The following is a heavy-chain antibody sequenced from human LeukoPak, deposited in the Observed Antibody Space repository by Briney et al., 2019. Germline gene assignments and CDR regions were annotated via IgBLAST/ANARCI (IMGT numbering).Heavy chain of an antibody. D-gene: IGHD3-22*01. CDR2: IIPILGIA. Sequence: ASVKVSCKASGGTFSSYAISWVRQAPGQGLEWMGRIIPILGIANYAQKFQGRVTITADKSTSTAYMELSSLRSEDTAVCYCASSVYYYDSSGYYYSLINWGQGTLVTVS. CDR1: GGTFSSYA. CDR3: ASSVYYYDSSGYYYSLIN. V-gene: IGHV1-69*04. J-gene: IGHJ4*02.